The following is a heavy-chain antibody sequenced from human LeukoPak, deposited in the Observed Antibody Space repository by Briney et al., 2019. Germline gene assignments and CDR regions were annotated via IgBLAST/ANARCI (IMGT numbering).Heavy chain of an antibody. CDR2: IDAGGGTT. D-gene: IGHD7-27*01. V-gene: IGHV3-23*01. CDR1: GFTFPSYA. CDR3: AKTLGMSSTGADY. J-gene: IGHJ4*02. Sequence: GGSLRLSCAASGFTFPSYAMSWVRQAPGKGLEWVSGIDAGGGTTYYADSVKGRFTISRDKSKNTLYLQMHSLRAEDTAVYYCAKTLGMSSTGADYWGQGTLVTVSS.